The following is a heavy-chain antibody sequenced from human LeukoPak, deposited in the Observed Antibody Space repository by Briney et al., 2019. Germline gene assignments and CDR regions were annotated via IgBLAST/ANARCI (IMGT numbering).Heavy chain of an antibody. CDR2: INPNSGGT. CDR3: ATDGFRYDSSGYHAPSNAFDI. D-gene: IGHD3-22*01. V-gene: IGHV1-2*02. J-gene: IGHJ3*02. CDR1: GYTFTGYY. Sequence: ASVKVSCKASGYTFTGYYMHWVRQAPGQGLEWMGWINPNSGGTNYAQKFQGRVTMTEDTSTDTAYMELSSLRSEDTAVYYCATDGFRYDSSGYHAPSNAFDIWGQGTMVTVSS.